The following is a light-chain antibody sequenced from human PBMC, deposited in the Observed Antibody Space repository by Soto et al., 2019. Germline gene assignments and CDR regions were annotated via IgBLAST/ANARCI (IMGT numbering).Light chain of an antibody. CDR3: NSYTTTSSWV. CDR2: EVT. CDR1: SSDVGGYNY. V-gene: IGLV2-14*01. Sequence: QSVLTQPASVSGSPGQSITISCTGTSSDVGGYNYVSWYQQHPGKAPKLIIYEVTNRPSGVSNRFAGSKSGNTASLPISGRQAADEADYYCNSYTTTSSWVFGGGTKVTVL. J-gene: IGLJ3*02.